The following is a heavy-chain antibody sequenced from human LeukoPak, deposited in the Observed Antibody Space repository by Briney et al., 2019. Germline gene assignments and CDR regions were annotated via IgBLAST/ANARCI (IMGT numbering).Heavy chain of an antibody. D-gene: IGHD3-10*01. CDR3: ASRGFYGSGSYSTPPDY. Sequence: KPSETLSLTCTVSGGSVSSGSYYWSWIRQPPGKGLEWIGYIYYSGSTNYNPSLKSRVTISVDTSKNQFSLKLSSVTAADTAVYYCASRGFYGSGSYSTPPDYWGQGTLVTVSS. V-gene: IGHV4-61*01. J-gene: IGHJ4*02. CDR1: GGSVSSGSYY. CDR2: IYYSGST.